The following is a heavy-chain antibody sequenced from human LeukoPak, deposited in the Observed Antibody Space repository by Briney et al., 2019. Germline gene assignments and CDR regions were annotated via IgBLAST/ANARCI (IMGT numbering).Heavy chain of an antibody. V-gene: IGHV3-23*01. D-gene: IGHD1-1*01. J-gene: IGHJ3*02. CDR3: AKGLGTTRSAFDI. CDR1: GFTFSSYA. Sequence: GGSLRLSCAASGFTFSSYAMSWVRQAPGRGLEWVSTISNSGGSTYYADSVKGQFTISRDTSKNTLYLQVNSLRAEDTAVYYCAKGLGTTRSAFDIWGQGTMVTVSS. CDR2: ISNSGGST.